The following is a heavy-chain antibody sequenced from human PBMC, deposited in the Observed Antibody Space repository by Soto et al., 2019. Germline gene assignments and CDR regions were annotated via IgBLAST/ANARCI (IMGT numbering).Heavy chain of an antibody. CDR2: ISSSSSYI. Sequence: EVQLVESGGGLVKPGGSLRLSCAASGFTFSSYSMNWVRQAPGKGLEWVSSISSSSSYIYYADSVKGRFTISRDNAKNSLYRQMNSLRAEDTAVYYCAREGLRGYAIDYWGQGTLVTVSS. CDR1: GFTFSSYS. CDR3: AREGLRGYAIDY. D-gene: IGHD5-12*01. J-gene: IGHJ4*02. V-gene: IGHV3-21*01.